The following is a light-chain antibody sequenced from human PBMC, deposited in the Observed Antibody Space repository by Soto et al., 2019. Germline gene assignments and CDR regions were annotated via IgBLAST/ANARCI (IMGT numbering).Light chain of an antibody. CDR3: QQYNNWPPLT. CDR2: GAS. J-gene: IGKJ4*01. V-gene: IGKV3-15*01. Sequence: EIVMTQSPATLSVSPGERATLSCRASQSVSGNLAWYQQKPGQAPRLLIYGASTRATGIPARFSGSGSGTEFNLAISSLQSEAFAVYDCQQYNNWPPLTFGGGTKVEIK. CDR1: QSVSGN.